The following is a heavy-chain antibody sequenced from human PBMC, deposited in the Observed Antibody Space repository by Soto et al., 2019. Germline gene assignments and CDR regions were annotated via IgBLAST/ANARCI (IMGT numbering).Heavy chain of an antibody. CDR1: GWSFSGYY. D-gene: IGHD2-2*01. V-gene: IGHV4-34*01. J-gene: IGHJ5*02. CDR2: INHSGST. CDR3: AREGAIVVVPAAGGWFDP. Sequence: PSETLSLTCSVYGWSFSGYYWSWIRQPPGKGLEWIGEINHSGSTNYNPSLKSRVTISVDTSKNQFSLKLSSVTAADTAVYYCAREGAIVVVPAAGGWFDPWGQGTLVTVSS.